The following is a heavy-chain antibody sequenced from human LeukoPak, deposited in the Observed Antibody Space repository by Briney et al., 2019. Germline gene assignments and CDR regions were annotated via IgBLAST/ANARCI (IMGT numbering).Heavy chain of an antibody. V-gene: IGHV3-21*01. CDR3: AREAAAAAGWIGY. D-gene: IGHD6-13*01. Sequence: PGGSLRLSCAASGFTFSSYSMNWVRQAAGKGLEWVSSISSSSSYIYYADSVKGRFTISRDNAKNSLYLQMNSLRAEDTAVYYCAREAAAAAGWIGYWGQGTLVTVSS. CDR1: GFTFSSYS. J-gene: IGHJ4*02. CDR2: ISSSSSYI.